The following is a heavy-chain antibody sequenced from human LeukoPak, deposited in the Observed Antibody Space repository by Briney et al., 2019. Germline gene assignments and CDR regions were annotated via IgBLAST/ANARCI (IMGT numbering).Heavy chain of an antibody. D-gene: IGHD4-23*01. V-gene: IGHV4-34*01. CDR3: ARVLVGGGNEDYFDY. CDR2: INHSGST. CDR1: GGSFSGYY. Sequence: SETLSLTCAVHGGSFSGYYWSWIRQPPGKGLEWNGAINHSGSTNYNPSLKRRVTISVDTSKNQFSLKLSSVTAADTAVYYCARVLVGGGNEDYFDYWGQGTLVTVSS. J-gene: IGHJ4*02.